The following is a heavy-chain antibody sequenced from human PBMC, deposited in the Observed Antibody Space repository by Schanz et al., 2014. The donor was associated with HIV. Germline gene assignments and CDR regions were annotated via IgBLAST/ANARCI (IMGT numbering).Heavy chain of an antibody. D-gene: IGHD3-22*01. V-gene: IGHV3-23*04. CDR2: ISQSASGA. Sequence: EVLLVESGGGFVQPGGSLRLSCATSGFPFAAYAMTWVRQAPGKGLEWVSAISQSASGAYYADSVKGRFTISRDNSKNTLYLQMTTLRIDDTAVYYCAKPEYDSRGNSQSHFDYWGQGTLVTVSS. CDR1: GFPFAAYA. J-gene: IGHJ4*02. CDR3: AKPEYDSRGNSQSHFDY.